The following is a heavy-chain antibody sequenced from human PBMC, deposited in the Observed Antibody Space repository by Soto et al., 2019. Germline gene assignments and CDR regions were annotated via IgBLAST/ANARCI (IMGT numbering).Heavy chain of an antibody. CDR2: IYYSGST. V-gene: IGHV4-59*01. D-gene: IGHD4-17*01. CDR1: GGSISSYY. CDR3: ARTTVIKSFDH. Sequence: SETLSLTCTVSGGSISSYYWSWIRQPPGKGLEWIGYIYYSGSTNYNPSLKSRVTISVDTSKNQFSLRLSSVAAADTAVYFCARTTVIKSFDHWGQGTLVTVSS. J-gene: IGHJ4*02.